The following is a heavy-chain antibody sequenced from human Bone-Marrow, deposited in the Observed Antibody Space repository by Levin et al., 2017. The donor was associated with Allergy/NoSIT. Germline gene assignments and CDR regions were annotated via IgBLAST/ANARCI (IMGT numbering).Heavy chain of an antibody. CDR2: ISGSGFNT. CDR3: VKDRLSSSKYLIITIGFDF. J-gene: IGHJ4*02. Sequence: GGSLRLSCVVSRFTFSSYAMSWVRQAPGKGLEWVATISGSGFNTYYADSVKGRFTISRDNSKDTLYLQMDSLRAEDTAIYYCVKDRLSSSKYLIITIGFDFWGQGTPVTVSS. D-gene: IGHD3-9*01. CDR1: RFTFSSYA. V-gene: IGHV3-23*01.